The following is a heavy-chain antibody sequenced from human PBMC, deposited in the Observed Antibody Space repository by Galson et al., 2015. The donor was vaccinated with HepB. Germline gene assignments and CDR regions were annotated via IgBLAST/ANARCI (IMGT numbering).Heavy chain of an antibody. CDR1: GFTFSSYW. J-gene: IGHJ4*02. Sequence: SLRLSCAASGFTFSSYWMTWVRQAPGKGLEWVANIKQGGTEKYYVDSVKGRFTISRDNAKNSLYLQMNSLRAEDTAVYYCAREGYNNGWIPWGFDYWGQGTLVTVSS. D-gene: IGHD6-25*01. CDR2: IKQGGTEK. CDR3: AREGYNNGWIPWGFDY. V-gene: IGHV3-7*01.